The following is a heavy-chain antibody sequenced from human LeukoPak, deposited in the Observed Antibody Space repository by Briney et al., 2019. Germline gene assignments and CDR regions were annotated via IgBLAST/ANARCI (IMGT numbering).Heavy chain of an antibody. D-gene: IGHD1-1*01. Sequence: ASVKVSCKASGYTFTGYYMHWVRQAPGQGLEWMGWINPNSGGTNYAQKFQGRVTMTRDTSTSTAYMELSRLRSDDTAVYYCARGPLKTGTRRINWFDPWGQGTLVTVSS. CDR1: GYTFTGYY. V-gene: IGHV1-2*02. J-gene: IGHJ5*02. CDR2: INPNSGGT. CDR3: ARGPLKTGTRRINWFDP.